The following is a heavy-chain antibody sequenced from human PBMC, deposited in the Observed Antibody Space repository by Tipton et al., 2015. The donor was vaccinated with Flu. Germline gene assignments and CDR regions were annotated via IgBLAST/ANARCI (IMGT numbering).Heavy chain of an antibody. CDR1: GFTFSSYA. CDR3: AKAIFGVVPGSYYYYGMDV. CDR2: ISGSGGST. D-gene: IGHD3-3*01. J-gene: IGHJ6*02. Sequence: SLRLSCAASGFTFSSYAMSWVRQAPGKGLEWVSAISGSGGSTYYADSVKGRFTISRDNSKNTLCLQMNSLRAEDTAVYYCAKAIFGVVPGSYYYYGMDVWGQGTTVTVSS. V-gene: IGHV3-23*01.